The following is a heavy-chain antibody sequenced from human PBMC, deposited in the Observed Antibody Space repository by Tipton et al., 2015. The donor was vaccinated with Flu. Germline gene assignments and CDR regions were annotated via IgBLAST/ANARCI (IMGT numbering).Heavy chain of an antibody. V-gene: IGHV3-7*01. Sequence: SLRLSCSASGFTFSNYWMQWVRQAPGKGLEWVANMKQDGSQIYYLDSVKGRFTISRDNAKNSLYLQMTSLRVEDTAVYYCARSLGGSDSRWGQGTLVTVSS. J-gene: IGHJ4*02. CDR1: GFTFSNYW. D-gene: IGHD2-21*01. CDR2: MKQDGSQI. CDR3: ARSLGGSDSR.